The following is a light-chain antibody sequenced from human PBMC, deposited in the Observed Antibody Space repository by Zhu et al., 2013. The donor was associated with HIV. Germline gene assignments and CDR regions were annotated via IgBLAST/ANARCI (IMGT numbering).Light chain of an antibody. Sequence: QSALTQPPSVSAAPGQRVTISCSGGSSNIGNNFVAWYQQLPGSAPKLLIYRNNQRPSGVPDRFSGSKSGTSGSLAISGLRSEDEAHYYCAAWDGSLSGWVFGGGTKLTVL. CDR1: SSNIGNNF. CDR2: RNN. J-gene: IGLJ3*02. CDR3: AAWDGSLSGWV. V-gene: IGLV1-47*01.